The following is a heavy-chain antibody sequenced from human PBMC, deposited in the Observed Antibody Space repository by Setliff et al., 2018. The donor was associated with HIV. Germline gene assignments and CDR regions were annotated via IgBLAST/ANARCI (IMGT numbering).Heavy chain of an antibody. J-gene: IGHJ6*02. Sequence: PGGSLRLSCAASGFTFSSYGMHWVRQAPGKGLEWVAVIWYDGSNKYYADSVKGRFTLSRDNSKNTLYLQMSSLRAEDTAAYYCAKDLGVSYYNFWSDYYGLDVWGQGTTVTVSS. V-gene: IGHV3-33*03. D-gene: IGHD3-3*01. CDR2: IWYDGSNK. CDR1: GFTFSSYG. CDR3: AKDLGVSYYNFWSDYYGLDV.